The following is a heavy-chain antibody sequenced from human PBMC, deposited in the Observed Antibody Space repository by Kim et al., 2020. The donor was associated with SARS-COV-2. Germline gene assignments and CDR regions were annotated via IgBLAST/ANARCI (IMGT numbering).Heavy chain of an antibody. J-gene: IGHJ6*02. CDR2: IYYSGST. CDR1: GGSVSSGSYY. V-gene: IGHV4-61*01. D-gene: IGHD2-15*01. CDR3: ARERGCSGGSCYSKDWTYYYYGMDV. Sequence: SETLSLTCTVSGGSVSSGSYYWSWIRQPPGKGLEWIGYIYYSGSTNYNPSLKSRVTISVDTSKNQFSLKLSSVTAADTAVYYCARERGCSGGSCYSKDWTYYYYGMDVWGQGTTVTVSS.